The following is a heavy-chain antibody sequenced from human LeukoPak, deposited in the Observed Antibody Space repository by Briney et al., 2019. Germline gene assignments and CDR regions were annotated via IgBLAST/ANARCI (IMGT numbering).Heavy chain of an antibody. CDR3: ARVGAAGTGWFDP. D-gene: IGHD6-13*01. V-gene: IGHV4-39*07. CDR1: GGSISSSSYY. Sequence: SETLSLTCTVSGGSISSSSYYWGWIRQPPGKGLEWIGSIYYSGSTYYNPSLKSRVTMSVDTSKKQFSLQLSSVTAADTAVYYCARVGAAGTGWFDPWGQGTLVTVSS. J-gene: IGHJ5*02. CDR2: IYYSGST.